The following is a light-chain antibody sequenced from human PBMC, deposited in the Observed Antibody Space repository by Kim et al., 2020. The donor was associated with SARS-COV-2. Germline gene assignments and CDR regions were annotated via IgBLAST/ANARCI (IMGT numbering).Light chain of an antibody. Sequence: DIQMTQSPFSLSASVGDRVTISCRASQSISSYLNWYQQKPGKAPKLLIYAASSLQSGVPSRFSGSGSGTDFTLTIRSLQPEDFATYYCQQSYSTPYTFGQGTMLK. V-gene: IGKV1-39*01. CDR3: QQSYSTPYT. CDR1: QSISSY. CDR2: AAS. J-gene: IGKJ2*01.